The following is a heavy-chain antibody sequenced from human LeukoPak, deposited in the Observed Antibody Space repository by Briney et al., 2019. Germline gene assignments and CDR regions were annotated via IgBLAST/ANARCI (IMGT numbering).Heavy chain of an antibody. CDR1: GGSFSGYY. Sequence: SETLSLTCAVYGGSFSGYYWSWIRQPPGKGLEWIGEINHSGSTNYNPSLKSRVTISIDTSKNQFSLKLSPVTAADTAVYYCARGRSSWGYYYYYMDVWGKGTTVTVSS. J-gene: IGHJ6*03. CDR2: INHSGST. V-gene: IGHV4-34*01. D-gene: IGHD6-13*01. CDR3: ARGRSSWGYYYYYMDV.